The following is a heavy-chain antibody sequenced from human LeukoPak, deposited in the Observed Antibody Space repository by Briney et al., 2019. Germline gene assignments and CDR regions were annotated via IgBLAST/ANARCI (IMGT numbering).Heavy chain of an antibody. D-gene: IGHD5-12*01. CDR1: GFTFSDYY. V-gene: IGHV3-11*01. CDR3: AKYSGYDWDKTYFDY. CDR2: ISSRGGAI. J-gene: IGHJ4*02. Sequence: KPGGSLRLSCAASGFTFSDYYMSWVRQAPGKGLEWVSYISSRGGAIYYADSVKGRFTISRDNAKNSLYLQMNSLRAEDTAVYYCAKYSGYDWDKTYFDYWGQGTLVTVSS.